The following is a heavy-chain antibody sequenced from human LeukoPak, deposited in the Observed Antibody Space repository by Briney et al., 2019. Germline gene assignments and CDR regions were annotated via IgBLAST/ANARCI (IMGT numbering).Heavy chain of an antibody. CDR3: AKSRDPRSREALDV. V-gene: IGHV4-59*01. CDR2: MYFSGGT. D-gene: IGHD1-26*01. J-gene: IGHJ3*01. CDR1: GGSINSNY. Sequence: SETLSLTCTVSGGSINSNYWGWSRQPPGKGLEWIGHMYFSGGTNYNPSLKSRVTMAVDTSKNQFSLKVTSVTAADTAVYYCAKSRDPRSREALDVWAQGTLVTVSS.